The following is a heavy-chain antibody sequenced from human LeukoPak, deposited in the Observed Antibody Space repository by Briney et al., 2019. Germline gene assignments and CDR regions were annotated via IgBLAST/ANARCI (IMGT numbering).Heavy chain of an antibody. Sequence: GGSLRLSCAASEFTFTRYAMSWVRQAPGKGLEWVSTISDSGGSTYYADSVKGRFTISRDNSKNTLYLQMNSLRGEDTAIYYCAKDGSSVDWDGYFAHWGQGTLVTVSS. D-gene: IGHD1-26*01. CDR1: EFTFTRYA. V-gene: IGHV3-23*01. CDR2: ISDSGGST. CDR3: AKDGSSVDWDGYFAH. J-gene: IGHJ4*02.